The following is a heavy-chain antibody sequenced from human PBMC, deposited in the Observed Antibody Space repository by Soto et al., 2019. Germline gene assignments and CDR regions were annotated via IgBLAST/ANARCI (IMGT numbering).Heavy chain of an antibody. J-gene: IGHJ3*02. CDR3: VPLIDHDAFDI. V-gene: IGHV5-10-1*01. CDR2: IDPSDSYT. Sequence: GESLKISFKGSGYSFTSYWISWVRQMPGKGLEWMGRIDPSDSYTNYSPSFQGHVTISADKSISTAYLQWSSLKASDTAMYYCVPLIDHDAFDIWGQGTMVTVSS. CDR1: GYSFTSYW.